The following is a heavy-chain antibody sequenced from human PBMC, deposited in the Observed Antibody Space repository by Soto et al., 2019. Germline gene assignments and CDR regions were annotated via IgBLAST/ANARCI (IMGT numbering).Heavy chain of an antibody. Sequence: SETLSPTCTVSGGSISSYYWSWIRQPPGKGLEWIGYIYYSGSTNYNPSLKSRVTISVDTSKNQFSLKLSSVTAADTAVYYCARLTSGLYYDFWSGYGYYGMDVWGQGTTVTVSS. CDR3: ARLTSGLYYDFWSGYGYYGMDV. J-gene: IGHJ6*02. CDR1: GGSISSYY. V-gene: IGHV4-59*01. D-gene: IGHD3-3*01. CDR2: IYYSGST.